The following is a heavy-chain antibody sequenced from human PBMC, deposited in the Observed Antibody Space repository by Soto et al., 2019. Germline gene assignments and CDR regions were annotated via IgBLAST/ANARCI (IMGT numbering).Heavy chain of an antibody. J-gene: IGHJ4*02. CDR1: GFTFSSSP. CDR3: VRDKIRGPPDYCDD. V-gene: IGHV3-30-3*01. Sequence: QVQLVESGGGVVQPGRSLRLSCEASGFTFSSSPMHWARQAPGKGLEWVAVISYDGIIKVYADSVQGRFTISRDISKNTLYLQMNSLRTEDTAVYYCVRDKIRGPPDYCDDWGQGTLVTVSS. CDR2: ISYDGIIK.